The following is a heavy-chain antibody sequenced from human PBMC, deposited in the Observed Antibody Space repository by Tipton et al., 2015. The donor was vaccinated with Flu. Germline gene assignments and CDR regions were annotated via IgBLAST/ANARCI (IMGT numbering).Heavy chain of an antibody. Sequence: SLRLSCTTSGFTFGDYAMTWVRQAPGKGLEWVGFIRSTAYGGTTEYAASVKGRFSVSRDDSKSIAYLQMNNLKSEDTAVYYCTSRYCSGGRCYSSLDYWGQGTLVTVSS. CDR1: GFTFGDYA. J-gene: IGHJ4*02. CDR3: TSRYCSGGRCYSSLDY. D-gene: IGHD2-15*01. CDR2: IRSTAYGGTT. V-gene: IGHV3-49*04.